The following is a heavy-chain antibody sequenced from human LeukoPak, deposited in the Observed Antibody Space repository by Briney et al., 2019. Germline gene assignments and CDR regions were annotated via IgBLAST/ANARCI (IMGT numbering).Heavy chain of an antibody. V-gene: IGHV4-59*01. CDR3: ARIPDVSGWPFDS. D-gene: IGHD6-19*01. Sequence: SETLSLTCTASGGSINSDFWTWIRQPPGTGLEWIGYIRYSGRTEYNPSLRSRATISIHTSRSHYSLRLNSVTAADTAIYYCARIPDVSGWPFDSWGQGTLVTVSS. CDR2: IRYSGRT. J-gene: IGHJ4*02. CDR1: GGSINSDF.